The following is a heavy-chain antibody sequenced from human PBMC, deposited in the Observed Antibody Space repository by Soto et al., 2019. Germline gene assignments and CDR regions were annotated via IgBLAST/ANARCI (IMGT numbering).Heavy chain of an antibody. CDR1: GYTFNSYG. J-gene: IGHJ4*02. CDR2: VSTHTGNT. V-gene: IGHV1-18*01. Sequence: QVQLVQSGAEMTRPGASVRVSCKASGYTFNSYGIKWVRQAPGRGLEWVGWVSTHTGNTHYAQNFQARASNTTDKSATTSYLELRSLRSDDTAIYYCARDLEVVPVGNLGYWGQGTRVTVSS. CDR3: ARDLEVVPVGNLGY. D-gene: IGHD1-26*01.